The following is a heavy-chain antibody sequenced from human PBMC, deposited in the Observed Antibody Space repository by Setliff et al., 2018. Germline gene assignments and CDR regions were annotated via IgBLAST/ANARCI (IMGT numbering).Heavy chain of an antibody. J-gene: IGHJ4*02. Sequence: ASVKVSCKASGYTFTRYYMYWVRQAPGQGLEWMGIINVGGGSTTYAQNLQGRVTLTTDTSTTTAYMELRSLRSDDTAVYYCARDADNYDTSENPIVDYWGQGTLVTVSS. V-gene: IGHV1-46*01. CDR2: INVGGGST. CDR1: GYTFTRYY. CDR3: ARDADNYDTSENPIVDY. D-gene: IGHD3-22*01.